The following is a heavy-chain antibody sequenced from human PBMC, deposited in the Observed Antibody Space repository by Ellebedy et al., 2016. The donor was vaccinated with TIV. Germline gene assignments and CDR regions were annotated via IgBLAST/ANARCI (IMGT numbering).Heavy chain of an antibody. CDR2: ISGGADST. J-gene: IGHJ4*02. CDR1: GFTFSNYA. Sequence: PGGSLRLSCAASGFTFSNYAMGWVRQAPGKGLEWVTAISGGADSTFYADSVRGRFTISRDNSKNTLFLQVNSLRAEDTAIYYCARYTAGAIGYFDCWGQGTLVTVSS. V-gene: IGHV3-23*01. D-gene: IGHD5-18*01. CDR3: ARYTAGAIGYFDC.